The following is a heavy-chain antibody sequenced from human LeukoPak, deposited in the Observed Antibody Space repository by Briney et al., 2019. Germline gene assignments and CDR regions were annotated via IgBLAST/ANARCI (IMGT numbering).Heavy chain of an antibody. CDR3: ARVPYGYSYGSYYFDY. CDR2: ISSSGSTI. D-gene: IGHD5-18*01. Sequence: GGSLRLSCAASGFTFSSYEMNWVRQAPGKGLEWVSYISSSGSTIYYADSVKGRFTISGDNAKNSLYLQMNSLRAEDTAVYYCARVPYGYSYGSYYFDYWGQGTLVTVSS. V-gene: IGHV3-48*03. CDR1: GFTFSSYE. J-gene: IGHJ4*02.